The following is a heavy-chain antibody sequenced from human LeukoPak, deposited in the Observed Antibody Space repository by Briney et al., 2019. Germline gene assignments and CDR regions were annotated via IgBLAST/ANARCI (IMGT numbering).Heavy chain of an antibody. CDR1: GGSISSYY. J-gene: IGHJ5*02. CDR2: IYYSGST. D-gene: IGHD6-13*01. Sequence: SETLSLTCTVSGGSISSYYWSWIRQPPGKGLEWIGYIYYSGSTNYNPSLKSRVTISVDTSKNQCSLKLSSVTAADTAVYYCASLPAAAGIDWFDPWGQGTLVTVSS. V-gene: IGHV4-59*01. CDR3: ASLPAAAGIDWFDP.